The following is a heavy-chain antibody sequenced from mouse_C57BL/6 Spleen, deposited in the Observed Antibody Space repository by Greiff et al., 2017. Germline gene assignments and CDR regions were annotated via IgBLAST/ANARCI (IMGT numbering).Heavy chain of an antibody. J-gene: IGHJ4*01. D-gene: IGHD1-1*01. CDR2: IYPGNSDT. V-gene: IGHV1-5*01. CDR1: GYTFTSYW. Sequence: EVKLVESGTVLARPGASVKMSCKTSGYTFTSYWMHWVKQRPGQGLEWIGAIYPGNSDTSYNQKFKGKAKLTAVTSASTAYMELSSLTNEDSAVXYCTRKPYYYGSVYAMDYWGQGTSVTVSS. CDR3: TRKPYYYGSVYAMDY.